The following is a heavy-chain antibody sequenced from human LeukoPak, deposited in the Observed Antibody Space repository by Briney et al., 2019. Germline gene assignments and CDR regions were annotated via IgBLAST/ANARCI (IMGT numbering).Heavy chain of an antibody. Sequence: SETLSLTCTVSGDSISSHYWSWIRQPPGKGLEWIGYIYYSGSINYNSSLKSRVTISVDTSKNQFSLKLSSVSAADTAVYYCVREGALTAPPGYWGQGILVTVSS. J-gene: IGHJ4*02. D-gene: IGHD5-18*01. V-gene: IGHV4-59*11. CDR3: VREGALTAPPGY. CDR2: IYYSGSI. CDR1: GDSISSHY.